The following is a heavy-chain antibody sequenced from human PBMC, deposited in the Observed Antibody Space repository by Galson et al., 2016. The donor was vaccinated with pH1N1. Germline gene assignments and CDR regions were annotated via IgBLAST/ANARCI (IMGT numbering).Heavy chain of an antibody. V-gene: IGHV3-23*01. J-gene: IGHJ5*02. D-gene: IGHD3-16*01. CDR2: VSPRGDIT. CDR1: GFIFNRHG. CDR3: AKDIDRGAFQS. Sequence: SLRLSCAASGFIFNRHGVNWVRQAPGKGLEWVSGVSPRGDITYYADSVKGRFTIFRDNSRNKVSLQMSSLRGEDTALSYCAKDIDRGAFQSWGQGTRVTVSS.